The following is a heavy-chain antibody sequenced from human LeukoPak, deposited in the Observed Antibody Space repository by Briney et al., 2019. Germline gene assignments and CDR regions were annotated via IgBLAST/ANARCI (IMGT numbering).Heavy chain of an antibody. D-gene: IGHD6-19*01. CDR3: AREASCSSGCLPDY. J-gene: IGHJ4*02. CDR1: GGSFSGYY. Sequence: PSETLSLTCAVYGGSFSGYYWSWIRQPPGKGLEWIGEINHSGSTNNNPSLKSRVTISVDTSKNQFSLKLSSVTAADTAVYYCAREASCSSGCLPDYWGQGTLVTVSS. CDR2: INHSGST. V-gene: IGHV4-34*01.